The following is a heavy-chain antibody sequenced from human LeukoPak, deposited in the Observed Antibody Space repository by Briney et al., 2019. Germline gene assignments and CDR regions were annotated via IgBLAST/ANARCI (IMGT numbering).Heavy chain of an antibody. J-gene: IGHJ4*02. Sequence: GGSLRLSCAASGFTFKSYWMSWVRQAPGKGLEWVANIKQDESEKYYVDSVKGRFTISRDNANNSLYLQMNSLRAEDTAVYYCARDQGEELDFWGQGTLVTVSS. V-gene: IGHV3-7*01. CDR3: ARDQGEELDF. CDR1: GFTFKSYW. D-gene: IGHD3-16*01. CDR2: IKQDESEK.